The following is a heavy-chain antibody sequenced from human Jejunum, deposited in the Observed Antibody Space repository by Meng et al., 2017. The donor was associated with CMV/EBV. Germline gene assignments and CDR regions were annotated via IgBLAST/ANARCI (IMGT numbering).Heavy chain of an antibody. D-gene: IGHD6-19*01. V-gene: IGHV1-2*02. J-gene: IGHJ4*02. Sequence: KASGYSFTDYNVHWVRQAPGQGLEWMGYIKPHSGGTNYAQQFQGRVTMTRDTSISAAYMELSSLRYDDTAVYFCAREQWLVYYFDYWGQGTLVTVSS. CDR3: AREQWLVYYFDY. CDR1: GYSFTDYN. CDR2: IKPHSGGT.